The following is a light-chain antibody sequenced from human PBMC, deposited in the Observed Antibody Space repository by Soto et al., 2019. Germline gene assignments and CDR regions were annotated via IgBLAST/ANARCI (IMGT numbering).Light chain of an antibody. CDR3: KQDYNLPPVT. CDR1: QSVSSSY. V-gene: IGKV3D-7*01. CDR2: GAS. J-gene: IGKJ1*01. Sequence: PGERVTLSCRASQSVSSSYLTWYQQKPGQAPRLLIYGASTRATSIPARFSGSGSGTDFTLTISSLQPEDFAVYYCKQDYNLPPVTFGQGTKVEIK.